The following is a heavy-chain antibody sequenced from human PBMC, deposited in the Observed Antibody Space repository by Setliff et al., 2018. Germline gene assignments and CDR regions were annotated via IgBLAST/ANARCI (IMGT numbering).Heavy chain of an antibody. CDR2: IYPGDSDT. D-gene: IGHD2-15*01. Sequence: GESLKISCKGSGYTFTNHWIGWVRQMPGKGLEWMGAIYPGDSDTRHSPSFQGQVTISADKSISTVYLQWSSLKASDTAIYYCARLTPETDFDYWGPGTLVTVSS. CDR3: ARLTPETDFDY. CDR1: GYTFTNHW. V-gene: IGHV5-51*01. J-gene: IGHJ4*02.